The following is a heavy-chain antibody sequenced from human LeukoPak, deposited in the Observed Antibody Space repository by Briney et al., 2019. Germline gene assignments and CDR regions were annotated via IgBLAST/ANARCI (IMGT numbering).Heavy chain of an antibody. CDR1: GFTFSSYS. CDR3: AREMAAIQDLDY. J-gene: IGHJ4*01. V-gene: IGHV3-21*01. Sequence: PGGSLRLSCAASGFTFSSYSMNWVRQAPGKGLEWVSSISSTGNLVFYADSVKGRFTISRDNGKNSLYLQMNSLRVEDTAVYYCAREMAAIQDLDYWGHGTLVSVSS. CDR2: ISSTGNLV. D-gene: IGHD5-24*01.